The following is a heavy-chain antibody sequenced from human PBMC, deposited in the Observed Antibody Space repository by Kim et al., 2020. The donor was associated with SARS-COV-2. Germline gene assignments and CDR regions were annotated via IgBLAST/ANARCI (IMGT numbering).Heavy chain of an antibody. CDR2: ISYDGSNQ. J-gene: IGHJ6*02. CDR1: GFIFSDYG. CDR3: AKEYQLSFPRHCYYYGIDV. V-gene: IGHV3-30*18. Sequence: GGSLRLSCAASGFIFSDYGMHWVRQAPGKGLEWVAVISYDGSNQYYADSVKGRFTISRDNSKNTQYLQMTSLRPEDTAVYYCAKEYQLSFPRHCYYYGIDVWGQGTTVTVSS. D-gene: IGHD6-6*01.